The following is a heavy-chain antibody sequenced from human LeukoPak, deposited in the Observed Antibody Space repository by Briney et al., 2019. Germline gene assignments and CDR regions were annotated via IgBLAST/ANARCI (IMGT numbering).Heavy chain of an antibody. CDR1: GYTFTGYY. Sequence: ASVKVSSKASGYTFTGYYMHWVRQAPAQGLEWMGWINPNSGGTKYAQKSQGRVTMTRDTSISTTYMDLSRLRSDDTAVYYCARAGTTDWFDPWGQGTLVTVSS. CDR2: INPNSGGT. D-gene: IGHD1-14*01. J-gene: IGHJ5*02. V-gene: IGHV1-2*02. CDR3: ARAGTTDWFDP.